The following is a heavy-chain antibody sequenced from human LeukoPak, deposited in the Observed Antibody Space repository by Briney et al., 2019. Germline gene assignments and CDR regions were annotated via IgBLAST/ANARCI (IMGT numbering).Heavy chain of an antibody. CDR1: GYSISTGYY. J-gene: IGHJ4*02. D-gene: IGHD2-2*01. V-gene: IGHV4-38-2*02. CDR2: IYHSGST. Sequence: SETLSLTCTVSGYSISTGYYWGWIRQPPGKGLEWIGSIYHSGSTYSNPSLKSRVTISVDTSKNQFSLKLSSVTAADTAVYYCAREDRDCSSTSCYYWGQGTLVTVSS. CDR3: AREDRDCSSTSCYY.